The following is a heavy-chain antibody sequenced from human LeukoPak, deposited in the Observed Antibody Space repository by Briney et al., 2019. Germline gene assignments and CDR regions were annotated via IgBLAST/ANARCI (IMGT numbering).Heavy chain of an antibody. CDR1: GYTFTSYD. D-gene: IGHD3/OR15-3a*01. Sequence: ASVKASCKASGYTFTSYDINWVRQGTGQGLELMGWMNPNSGNTGYAQKFQGRVTMTRNTSISTAYMALSSLRSEDTAVYYCARGPARTAEYFQHWGQGTLVTVSS. V-gene: IGHV1-8*01. CDR2: MNPNSGNT. J-gene: IGHJ1*01. CDR3: ARGPARTAEYFQH.